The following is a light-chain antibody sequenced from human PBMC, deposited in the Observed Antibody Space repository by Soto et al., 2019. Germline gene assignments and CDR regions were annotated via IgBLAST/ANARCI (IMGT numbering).Light chain of an antibody. CDR3: CSYAGSSTHVL. CDR1: SSDVGSYNL. Sequence: QSVLTQPASVSGSPGQSITISCTGTSSDVGSYNLVSWYQQHPGKAPKLMIYEVSKRPSGVSNRFSGSKSGNTASLTISGLQAADEADYYCCSYAGSSTHVLFGGGTKLTVL. J-gene: IGLJ2*01. V-gene: IGLV2-23*02. CDR2: EVS.